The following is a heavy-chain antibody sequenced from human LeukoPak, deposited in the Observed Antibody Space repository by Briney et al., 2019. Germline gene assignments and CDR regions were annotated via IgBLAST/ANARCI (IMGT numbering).Heavy chain of an antibody. CDR2: INHSGGT. D-gene: IGHD2-15*01. V-gene: IGHV4-34*01. CDR1: GGSLTTHY. CDR3: ARSRYGGSSPKFDY. J-gene: IGHJ4*02. Sequence: KPSETLSLTCAVYGGSLTTHYWSWIRQPPGKGLDWIGEINHSGGTNYNPSLKSRVTISQDTSVNQISLRLSSVTAADTAVYYCARSRYGGSSPKFDYWGQGTLVTVSS.